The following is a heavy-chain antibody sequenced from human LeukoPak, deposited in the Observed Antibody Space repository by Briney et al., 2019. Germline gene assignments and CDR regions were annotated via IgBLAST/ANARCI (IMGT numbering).Heavy chain of an antibody. CDR2: ISGSGGTT. Sequence: GGSLRLSCAASGFTFSSYAMSWVRQAPGKGLEWVSGISGSGGTTYYADSVKGRFTISRDNSKNTLYLQMNSLRAEDTAIYYCAKYYRGYNYYYMDVWGKGTTVTVSS. D-gene: IGHD3-22*01. V-gene: IGHV3-23*01. CDR1: GFTFSSYA. J-gene: IGHJ6*03. CDR3: AKYYRGYNYYYMDV.